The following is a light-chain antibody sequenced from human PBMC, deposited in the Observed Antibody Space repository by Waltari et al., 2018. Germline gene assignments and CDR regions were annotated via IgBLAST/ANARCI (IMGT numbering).Light chain of an antibody. CDR2: GAS. CDR3: QQYKSYKT. J-gene: IGKJ1*01. CDR1: QSITTS. Sequence: DIQMTQSPSTLSASVGDTVISSCRASQSITTSLAWYQQKPGKAPDVLIYGASNLESGVPSRFSGSGSGTEFTLTISSLQPDDFATYYCQQYKSYKTFGQGTRVEIK. V-gene: IGKV1-5*03.